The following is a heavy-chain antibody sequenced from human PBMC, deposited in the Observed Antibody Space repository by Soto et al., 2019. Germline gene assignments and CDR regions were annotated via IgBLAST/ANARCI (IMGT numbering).Heavy chain of an antibody. V-gene: IGHV1-46*03. CDR1: GYTFTSYD. Sequence: GASGKVCCKASGYTFTSYDMHWVRQAPGQGLEWMGIINPSGGSTSYAQKFQGRVTMTRDTSTSTVYMELSSLRSEDTAVYYCAREQQLVLSPHFDYWGQGTLVTVSS. D-gene: IGHD6-13*01. J-gene: IGHJ4*02. CDR2: INPSGGST. CDR3: AREQQLVLSPHFDY.